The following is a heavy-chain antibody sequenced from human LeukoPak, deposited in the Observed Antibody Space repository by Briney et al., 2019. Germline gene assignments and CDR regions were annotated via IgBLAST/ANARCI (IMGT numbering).Heavy chain of an antibody. CDR1: GGSISSGGYY. V-gene: IGHV4-31*03. CDR3: ARDVSLDYGDSSYFDY. D-gene: IGHD4-17*01. Sequence: SETLSLTCTVSGGSISSGGYYWSWIRQHPGKGLEWIGYIYYSGSTYYNPSLKSRVTISVDTSKNQFSLKLSSVTAADTAVYYCARDVSLDYGDSSYFDYWRQGTLVTVSS. CDR2: IYYSGST. J-gene: IGHJ4*02.